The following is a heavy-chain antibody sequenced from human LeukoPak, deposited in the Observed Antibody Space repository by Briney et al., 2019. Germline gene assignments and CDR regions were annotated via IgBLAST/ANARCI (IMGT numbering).Heavy chain of an antibody. CDR2: FDPEDGET. V-gene: IGHV1-24*01. CDR1: GYTLTELS. D-gene: IGHD3-10*01. J-gene: IGHJ6*03. Sequence: ASVKVSCKVSGYTLTELSMHWVRQAPGKGLEWMGGFDPEDGETIYAQKFQGRVTITADESTSTAYMELSSLRSEDTAVYYCARDRRYGSGSYPSLGYYYMDVWGKGTTVTVSS. CDR3: ARDRRYGSGSYPSLGYYYMDV.